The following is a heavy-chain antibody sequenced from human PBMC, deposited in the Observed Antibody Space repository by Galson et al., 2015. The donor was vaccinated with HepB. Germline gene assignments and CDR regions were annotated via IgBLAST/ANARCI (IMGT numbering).Heavy chain of an antibody. CDR1: GGSISSSSYY. CDR3: ARHDSSGYGWRGYFDY. V-gene: IGHV4-39*01. J-gene: IGHJ4*02. CDR2: IYYSGST. D-gene: IGHD3-22*01. Sequence: SETLSLTCTVSGGSISSSSYYWGWIRQPPGKGLEWIGSIYYSGSTYYNPSLKSRVTISVDTSKNQFSLKLSSVTAADTAVYYCARHDSSGYGWRGYFDYWGQGTLVTVSS.